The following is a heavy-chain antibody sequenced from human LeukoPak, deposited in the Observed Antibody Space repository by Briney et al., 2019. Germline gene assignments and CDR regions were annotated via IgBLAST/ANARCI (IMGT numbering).Heavy chain of an antibody. Sequence: GASVNVSCKASGYTFTNYDINWVRQATGQGLEWMGWMNPNSGNTGYAQKFQGRVTMTRNTSISTAYMELSSLRSEDTAVYYCARRLATIFGVVIEYYFDYWGQGTLVTVSS. CDR2: MNPNSGNT. J-gene: IGHJ4*02. CDR1: GYTFTNYD. V-gene: IGHV1-8*01. CDR3: ARRLATIFGVVIEYYFDY. D-gene: IGHD3-3*01.